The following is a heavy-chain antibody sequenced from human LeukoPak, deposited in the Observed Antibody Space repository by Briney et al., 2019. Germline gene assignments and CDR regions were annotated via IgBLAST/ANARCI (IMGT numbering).Heavy chain of an antibody. CDR3: ARHKGGSYYDEYGY. Sequence: SETLSLTCTVSGGSIRSYYWSWIRQPPGKGLEWIGYIYYSGSTNYNPSLKSRVTISVDTSKNQFSLKLSSVTAADTAVYYCARHKGGSYYDEYGYWGQGTLVTVSS. D-gene: IGHD1-26*01. V-gene: IGHV4-59*08. CDR2: IYYSGST. J-gene: IGHJ4*02. CDR1: GGSIRSYY.